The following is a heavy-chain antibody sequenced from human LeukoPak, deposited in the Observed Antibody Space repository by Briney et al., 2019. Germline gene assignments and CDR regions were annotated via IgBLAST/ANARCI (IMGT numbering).Heavy chain of an antibody. Sequence: PGGSLRLSCAASGFTFSNYDMHWVRQAPGKGLEWVAFIRYDGSNKYYADSVKGRFTISRDNSKNTLYLQMNSLRAEDTAVYYCAKGIAAAPTPSDYWGQGTLVTVSS. CDR2: IRYDGSNK. CDR1: GFTFSNYD. CDR3: AKGIAAAPTPSDY. D-gene: IGHD6-13*01. J-gene: IGHJ4*02. V-gene: IGHV3-30*02.